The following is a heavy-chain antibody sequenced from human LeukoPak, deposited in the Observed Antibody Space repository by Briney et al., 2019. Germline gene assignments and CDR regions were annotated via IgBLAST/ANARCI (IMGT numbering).Heavy chain of an antibody. CDR1: GFTFSSYN. CDR2: ITSGSSYR. V-gene: IGHV3-21*01. Sequence: PGGSLRLSCAASGFTFSSYNMNWVRQAPGKGLEWVSSITSGSSYRFYADSVKGRFTISRDNAKNSLYLQMNSLRAEDTAVYYCARTAPTRTMIGSGADYWGQGTLVTVSS. J-gene: IGHJ4*02. CDR3: ARTAPTRTMIGSGADY. D-gene: IGHD3-22*01.